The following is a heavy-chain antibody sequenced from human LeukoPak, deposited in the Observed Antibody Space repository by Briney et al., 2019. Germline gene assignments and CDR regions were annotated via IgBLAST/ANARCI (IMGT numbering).Heavy chain of an antibody. CDR2: IYYSGST. D-gene: IGHD6-13*01. Sequence: PSETLSLTCTVSGGSISSYYWSWIRQPPGKGLEWIGYIYYSGSTNYNPSLKSRVTISVDTSKNQFSLKLSSVTAADTAVYYCARGLIAAAGYYFDYWGQGTLVTVSS. J-gene: IGHJ4*02. V-gene: IGHV4-59*01. CDR1: GGSISSYY. CDR3: ARGLIAAAGYYFDY.